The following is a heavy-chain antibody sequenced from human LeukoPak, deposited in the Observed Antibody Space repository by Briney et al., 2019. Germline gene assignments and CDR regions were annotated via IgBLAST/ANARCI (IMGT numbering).Heavy chain of an antibody. CDR3: AKFYGILTGYFDY. CDR1: GFPFSSYA. V-gene: IGHV3-23*01. Sequence: AGGSLRLSCAASGFPFSSYAMSWVRQSPGKGLEWVSAISGGDGNTYYAYYADSVRGRFTISRDSSKNTLYLQMNSLRAEDTAVYYCAKFYGILTGYFDYWGQGTLVTVSS. CDR2: ISGGDGNTYYA. J-gene: IGHJ4*02. D-gene: IGHD3-9*01.